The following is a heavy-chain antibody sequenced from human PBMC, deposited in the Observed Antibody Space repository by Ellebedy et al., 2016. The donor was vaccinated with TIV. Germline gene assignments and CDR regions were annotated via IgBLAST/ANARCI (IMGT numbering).Heavy chain of an antibody. CDR1: GFTFSSYT. Sequence: GESLKISCAVSGFTFSSYTMNWVRQAPGKGLEWVSSISSGSSYIHYAGSVQGRFTISRDNAKKSLYLQMDSLRAEDTAMYYCARERTSLHSEGAVLDYWGQGTLVTVSS. D-gene: IGHD2-15*01. CDR2: ISSGSSYI. CDR3: ARERTSLHSEGAVLDY. J-gene: IGHJ4*02. V-gene: IGHV3-21*01.